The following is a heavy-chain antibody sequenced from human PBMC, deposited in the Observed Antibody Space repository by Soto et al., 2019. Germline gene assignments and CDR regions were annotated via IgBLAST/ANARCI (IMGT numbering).Heavy chain of an antibody. CDR1: GGSISSGGYY. J-gene: IGHJ4*02. Sequence: SETLSLTCTVSGGSISSGGYYWSWIRQHPGKGLEWIGYIYYSGSTYYNPSLKSRVTISVDTSKNQFSLKLSSVTAADTAVYYCARRYCSGGSCYGGSYYFDYWGQGTLVTVSS. V-gene: IGHV4-31*03. D-gene: IGHD2-15*01. CDR3: ARRYCSGGSCYGGSYYFDY. CDR2: IYYSGST.